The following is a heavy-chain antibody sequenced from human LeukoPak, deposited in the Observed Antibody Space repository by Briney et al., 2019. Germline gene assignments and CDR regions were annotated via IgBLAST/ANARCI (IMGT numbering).Heavy chain of an antibody. D-gene: IGHD2-15*01. CDR2: ISYDGNYR. V-gene: IGHV3-30*18. Sequence: GKSLRLSCAASGFTFSAYGIHWVRQAPGKGLEWVAVISYDGNYRNYADSVKGRFTISGDNSKNTLYLQMNSLTTEDTAVYYCTKDRGGSTYYPFLSYFFDYWGQGSLVTVSS. CDR1: GFTFSAYG. J-gene: IGHJ4*02. CDR3: TKDRGGSTYYPFLSYFFDY.